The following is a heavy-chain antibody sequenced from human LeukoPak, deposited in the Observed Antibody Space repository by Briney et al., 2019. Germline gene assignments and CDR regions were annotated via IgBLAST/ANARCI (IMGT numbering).Heavy chain of an antibody. V-gene: IGHV4-4*02. CDR2: IYHSGST. J-gene: IGHJ4*02. CDR1: GVSISSSNW. D-gene: IGHD4-17*01. Sequence: PSGTLSLTCAVSGVSISSSNWWSWVREAPGEGLGWIGEIYHSGSTNYNPSLKSRVTISVDKSKNQFSLKLSSVTAADTAVYYCARCLNDYGVQYYFDYWGQGTLVTVSS. CDR3: ARCLNDYGVQYYFDY.